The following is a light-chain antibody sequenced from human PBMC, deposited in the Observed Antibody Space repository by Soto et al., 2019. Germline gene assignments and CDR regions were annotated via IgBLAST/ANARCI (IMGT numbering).Light chain of an antibody. Sequence: TITCRASQSISNSLAWYQQRPGKAPKLLIYKASSLETGVPSRFSGSGSGTEFTLTISSLQPDDFATYYCQQYNSDWNTFGQGTKVDIK. CDR3: QQYNSDWNT. V-gene: IGKV1-5*03. CDR1: QSISNS. J-gene: IGKJ2*01. CDR2: KAS.